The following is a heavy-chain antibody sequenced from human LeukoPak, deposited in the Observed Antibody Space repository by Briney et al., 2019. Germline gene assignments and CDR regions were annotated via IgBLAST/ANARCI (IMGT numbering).Heavy chain of an antibody. CDR3: ARRYSDSWYAFDY. CDR2: IYPGDSAT. Sequence: GESLKISCEGSGYSFTSYWIGWVRQMPGKGLEWMGIIYPGDSATRNSPSFQGQVTISADKSISTAYPQWSSLKASDTAMYYCARRYSDSWYAFDYWGQGTLVIVSS. CDR1: GYSFTSYW. D-gene: IGHD6-13*01. V-gene: IGHV5-51*01. J-gene: IGHJ4*02.